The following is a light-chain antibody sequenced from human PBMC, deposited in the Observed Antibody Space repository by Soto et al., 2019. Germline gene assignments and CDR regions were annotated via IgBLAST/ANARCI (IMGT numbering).Light chain of an antibody. CDR3: QQYNTYPYT. CDR2: DAS. Sequence: DIPMTQSPSTLSASVGDRVTITCRASQNINKWLAWYQQKPGKAPNLLINDASGLQSGVPSRFSGSGSGTEFTLTITSLQPDDFATYFCQQYNTYPYTFGQGTKLEIK. CDR1: QNINKW. J-gene: IGKJ2*01. V-gene: IGKV1-5*01.